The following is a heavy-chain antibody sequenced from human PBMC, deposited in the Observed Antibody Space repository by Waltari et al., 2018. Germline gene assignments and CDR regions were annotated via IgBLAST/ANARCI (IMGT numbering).Heavy chain of an antibody. Sequence: EVQLVESGGGLVQPGGSLRLSCAASGFTFGSYAMSWFRQAPGKGLEWVSAISGSGGSTYYADSVKGRFTISRDNSKNTLYLQMNSLRAEDTAVYYCATRGGAAAGTVHAFDIWGQGTMVTVSS. CDR3: ATRGGAAAGTVHAFDI. CDR1: GFTFGSYA. V-gene: IGHV3-23*04. J-gene: IGHJ3*02. D-gene: IGHD6-13*01. CDR2: ISGSGGST.